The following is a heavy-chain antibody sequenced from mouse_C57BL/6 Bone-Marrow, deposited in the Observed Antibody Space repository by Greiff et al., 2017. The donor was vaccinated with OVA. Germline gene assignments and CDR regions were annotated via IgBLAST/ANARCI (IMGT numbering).Heavy chain of an antibody. V-gene: IGHV5-4*03. D-gene: IGHD2-3*01. Sequence: EVKLMESGGGLVKPGGSLKLSCAASGFTFSSYAMSWVRQTPEKRLEWVATISDGGSYTYYPDNVKGRFTISRDNAKNNLYLQMSHLKSEDTAMYYGARWFYDGYLYAMDYWGQGTSVTVSS. CDR3: ARWFYDGYLYAMDY. CDR1: GFTFSSYA. CDR2: ISDGGSYT. J-gene: IGHJ4*01.